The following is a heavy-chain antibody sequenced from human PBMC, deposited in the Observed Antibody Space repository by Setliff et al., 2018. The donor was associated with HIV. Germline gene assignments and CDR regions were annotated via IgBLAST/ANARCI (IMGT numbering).Heavy chain of an antibody. D-gene: IGHD4-17*01. Sequence: WASVKVSCKASGYTFTDYAMNWVRQAPGQGLEWMGWINTNTGNPTYAQGFTGRFVFSSDTSVRTAYLQIVGLKAEDTAVYFCARDDYANTDLDFWGPGTLVTVSS. J-gene: IGHJ4*02. CDR2: INTNTGNP. CDR3: ARDDYANTDLDF. V-gene: IGHV7-4-1*01. CDR1: GYTFTDYA.